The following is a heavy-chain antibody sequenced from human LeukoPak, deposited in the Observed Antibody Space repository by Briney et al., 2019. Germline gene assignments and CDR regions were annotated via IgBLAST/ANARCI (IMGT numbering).Heavy chain of an antibody. J-gene: IGHJ6*02. CDR1: GYTFTSYY. Sequence: ASVKVSCKASGYTFTSYYMHWVRQAPGQGLEWMGIINPSGGSTSYAQKFQGRVTMTRDTSTSTVYMELNSLRSEDTAVYYCASMVTKDHYGMDVWGQGTTVTVSS. D-gene: IGHD4-23*01. CDR3: ASMVTKDHYGMDV. V-gene: IGHV1-46*01. CDR2: INPSGGST.